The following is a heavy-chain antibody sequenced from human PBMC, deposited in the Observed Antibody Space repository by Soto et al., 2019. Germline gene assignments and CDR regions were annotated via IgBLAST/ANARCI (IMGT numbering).Heavy chain of an antibody. Sequence: QVQLQESGPGLVKPSQTLSLTCTVSGVSISSTYYYWSWIRQPPGKGLEWIGPIYYSGSTYYNASLRSRLSISLDTSKNQFSLKLSSVTAADTALYFCVRNPGSYYFDSWGQGTLITVSS. CDR2: IYYSGST. CDR1: GVSISSTYYY. CDR3: VRNPGSYYFDS. V-gene: IGHV4-30-4*01. J-gene: IGHJ4*02. D-gene: IGHD1-26*01.